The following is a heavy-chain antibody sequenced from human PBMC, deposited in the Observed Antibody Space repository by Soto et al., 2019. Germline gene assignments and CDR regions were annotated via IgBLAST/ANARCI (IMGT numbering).Heavy chain of an antibody. Sequence: QVQLVQSGAEVKKPGASVKVSCKASGYSFITYGISWVRQAPGQGLEWMGWISTYNGNTNYAQKLQGRSTMTTDTSTTTGYMELRSLRSDDTAVYYCARDRPTSSIRARDYYYAMDVWGQGTTVTVSS. CDR3: ARDRPTSSIRARDYYYAMDV. CDR2: ISTYNGNT. J-gene: IGHJ6*02. V-gene: IGHV1-18*01. D-gene: IGHD6-6*01. CDR1: GYSFITYG.